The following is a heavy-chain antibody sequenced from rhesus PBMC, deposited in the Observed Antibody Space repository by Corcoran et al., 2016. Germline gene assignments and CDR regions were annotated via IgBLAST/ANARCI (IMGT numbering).Heavy chain of an antibody. J-gene: IGHJ4*01. Sequence: QVQLQESGPGVVKPSETLSLTCAVSGGSISSYWWGWIRQPPGKGLAWVGQLYGGIASPRSNPSLKSRVPISRATAKNQFSLKLSSVTAADTAVYYCAKAATRIITGYYYTGGYFDYWGQGVLVTVSS. V-gene: IGHV4-147*01. D-gene: IGHD3-9*01. CDR1: GGSISSYW. CDR2: LYGGIASP. CDR3: AKAATRIITGYYYTGGYFDY.